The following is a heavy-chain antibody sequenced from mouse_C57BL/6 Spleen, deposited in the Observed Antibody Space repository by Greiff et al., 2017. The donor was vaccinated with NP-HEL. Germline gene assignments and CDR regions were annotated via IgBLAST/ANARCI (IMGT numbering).Heavy chain of an antibody. CDR1: GYSITSGYY. J-gene: IGHJ2*01. CDR3: ASGYYDYFDY. D-gene: IGHD2-4*01. CDR2: ISYDGSN. V-gene: IGHV3-6*01. Sequence: EVKLMESGPGLVKPSQSLSLTCSVTGYSITSGYYWNWIRQFPGNILEWMGYISYDGSNNYNPSLKNRTSITRDTSTNQFFLKLNSVTTEDTATYYCASGYYDYFDYWGQGTTLTVSS.